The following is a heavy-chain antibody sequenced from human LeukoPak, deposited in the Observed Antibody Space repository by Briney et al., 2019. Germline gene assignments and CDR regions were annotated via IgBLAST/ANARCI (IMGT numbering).Heavy chain of an antibody. CDR2: ISSSSYI. J-gene: IGHJ6*02. Sequence: GGSLRLSCAASGFTFSSYSMNWVRQAPGKGLEWVSSISSSSYIYYADSVKGRFTISRDNAKNSLYLQMNSLRAEDTAVYYCARAYLDFWSGYSYYGMDVWGRGTTVTVSS. CDR1: GFTFSSYS. V-gene: IGHV3-21*01. CDR3: ARAYLDFWSGYSYYGMDV. D-gene: IGHD3-3*01.